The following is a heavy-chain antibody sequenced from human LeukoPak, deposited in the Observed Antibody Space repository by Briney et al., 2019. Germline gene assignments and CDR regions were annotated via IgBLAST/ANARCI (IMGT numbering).Heavy chain of an antibody. D-gene: IGHD3-3*01. CDR1: CGSTTSYY. Sequence: PSETLSPTRTLSCGSTTSYYWSWTRQPPGEGLEWIGYIYYSVSTNYNPSLQNRVTISVDTSKNQISLKLSSVPGPDTAVYYCASRFTRLFDYWGQGTLVTVSS. J-gene: IGHJ4*02. V-gene: IGHV4-59*01. CDR2: IYYSVST. CDR3: ASRFTRLFDY.